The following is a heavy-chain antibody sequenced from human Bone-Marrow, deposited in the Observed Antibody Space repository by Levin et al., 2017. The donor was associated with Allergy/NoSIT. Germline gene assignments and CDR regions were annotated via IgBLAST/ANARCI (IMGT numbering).Heavy chain of an antibody. CDR3: AKVIGFNWFDRSQRAFDV. J-gene: IGHJ3*01. CDR1: GFTLANYA. D-gene: IGHD3-9*01. CDR2: MSGSGGAT. V-gene: IGHV3-23*01. Sequence: GESLKISCAASGFTLANYAMTWVRQAPGKGLEWVSGMSGSGGATHSADSVRGRFTISADNSRNTLFLQMNSLRADDTAIYYCAKVIGFNWFDRSQRAFDVWGRGTMVTVSS.